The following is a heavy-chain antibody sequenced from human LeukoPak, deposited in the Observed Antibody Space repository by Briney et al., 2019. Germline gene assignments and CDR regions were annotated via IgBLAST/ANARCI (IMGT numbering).Heavy chain of an antibody. CDR1: GFTSSDYT. CDR2: ISVSDDST. CDR3: AKDRYCRSTNCPYDY. Sequence: GGSLRLSCAASGFTSSDYTMNWVCQAPGKGLEWVSGISVSDDSTYYADSVKGRFTMSRDNSNNMLYLQMNSLRAEDTAVYYCAKDRYCRSTNCPYDYWGQGTLVTVSS. D-gene: IGHD2-2*01. J-gene: IGHJ4*02. V-gene: IGHV3-23*01.